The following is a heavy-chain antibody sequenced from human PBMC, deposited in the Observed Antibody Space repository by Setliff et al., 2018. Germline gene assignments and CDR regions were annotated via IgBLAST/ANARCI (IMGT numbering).Heavy chain of an antibody. CDR1: GYTFTSYY. V-gene: IGHV1-2*02. Sequence: ASVKVSCKASGYTFTSYYMHWMRQAPGQGLEWVGWIDPKSGRTKYAVKFQGRVTMTRDTSSSTIYMEVNSLTSDDTAVYFCAKQGDLAFDYWGQGTQVTVSS. CDR2: IDPKSGRT. D-gene: IGHD3-16*01. J-gene: IGHJ4*02. CDR3: AKQGDLAFDY.